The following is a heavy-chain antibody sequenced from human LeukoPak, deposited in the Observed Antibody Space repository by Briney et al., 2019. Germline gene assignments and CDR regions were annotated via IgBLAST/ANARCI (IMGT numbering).Heavy chain of an antibody. J-gene: IGHJ4*02. V-gene: IGHV3-30*18. CDR1: GFTFSSYG. CDR2: ISYDGSNK. D-gene: IGHD4-17*01. Sequence: GRSLRLSCAASGFTFSSYGMHWVRQAPGKGLEWVAVISYDGSNKYYADSVKGRFTISRDNSKNTLYLQMNSLRAEDTAVYYCAKPQMTTVTPVGYWGQGTLVTVSS. CDR3: AKPQMTTVTPVGY.